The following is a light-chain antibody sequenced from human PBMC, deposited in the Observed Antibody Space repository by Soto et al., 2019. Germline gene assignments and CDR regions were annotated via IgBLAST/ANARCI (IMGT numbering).Light chain of an antibody. CDR3: QQSFTTPRT. CDR1: QSISTY. CDR2: AAS. Sequence: DIQMTQSPSSLSASVGDRVTITCRASQSISTYLNWYQQKPGKAPKVVISAASSLQSGVPSRFSGSGSGTEFTLTITSLQPEDFATYYCQQSFTTPRTFGQGTKVDI. V-gene: IGKV1-39*01. J-gene: IGKJ1*01.